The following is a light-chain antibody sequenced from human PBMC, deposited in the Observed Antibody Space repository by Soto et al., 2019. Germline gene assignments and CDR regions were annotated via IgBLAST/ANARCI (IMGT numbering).Light chain of an antibody. CDR2: DAS. CDR3: QQYNSYSWT. Sequence: DIQMTQSPSTLSASVGDRVTITCRASQSISSWLAWYQQKSGKAPKVLIYDASRLESGVTSRFSGSGSGTEFTLTISSLQPDDFATYYCQQYNSYSWTFGQGPKVEIK. J-gene: IGKJ1*01. CDR1: QSISSW. V-gene: IGKV1-5*01.